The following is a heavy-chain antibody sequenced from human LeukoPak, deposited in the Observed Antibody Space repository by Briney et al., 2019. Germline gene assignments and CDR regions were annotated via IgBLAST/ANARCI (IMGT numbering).Heavy chain of an antibody. Sequence: GASVKVSCKASGGTFNNYAISWVRQAPGQGLEWMGRINPNSGGTNYAQKFQGRVTMTRDTSIRTAYMELSRLRSDDTAVYYCARDITWVRVITTTIIVTTPPLDYWGQGTLVTVSS. CDR1: GGTFNNYA. J-gene: IGHJ4*02. CDR2: INPNSGGT. CDR3: ARDITWVRVITTTIIVTTPPLDY. D-gene: IGHD3-22*01. V-gene: IGHV1-2*06.